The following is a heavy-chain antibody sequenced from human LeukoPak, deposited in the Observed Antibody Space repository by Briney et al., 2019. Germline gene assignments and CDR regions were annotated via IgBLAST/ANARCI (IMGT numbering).Heavy chain of an antibody. V-gene: IGHV3-30*04. D-gene: IGHD5-18*01. CDR1: GFTFSSYA. Sequence: GGSLRLSCAASGFTFSSYAMHWVRQAPGKGLEWVAVILYDGSNKYYADSVKGRFTVSRDNSKNTLYLQMNSLTTEDTAVYYCARKEGEYSFGPHYFDFWGQGTLVTVSS. J-gene: IGHJ4*02. CDR3: ARKEGEYSFGPHYFDF. CDR2: ILYDGSNK.